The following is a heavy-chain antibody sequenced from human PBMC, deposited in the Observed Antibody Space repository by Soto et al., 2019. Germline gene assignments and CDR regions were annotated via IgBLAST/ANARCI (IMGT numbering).Heavy chain of an antibody. CDR2: TYFRSKWYH. CDR3: ARVFKGLDP. CDR1: GDSVSSNDAA. Sequence: SQTLSLTCAISGDSVSSNDAAWNWLRQSPSRGLEWLGRTYFRSKWYHDYAISVKNRITINPDTSKNQFSLQLNSMTPEDTAVYYCARVFKGLDPWGQGPLVTVSS. V-gene: IGHV6-1*01. J-gene: IGHJ5*02.